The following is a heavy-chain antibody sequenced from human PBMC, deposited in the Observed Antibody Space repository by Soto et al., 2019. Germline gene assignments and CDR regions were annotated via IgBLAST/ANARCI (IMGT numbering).Heavy chain of an antibody. CDR1: GYTLTELS. D-gene: IGHD3-3*01. V-gene: IGHV1-24*01. CDR2: FDPEDGET. J-gene: IGHJ4*02. Sequence: ASVKVSCKVSGYTLTELSMHWVRQAPGKGLEWMGGFDPEDGETIYAQKFQGRVTMTEDTSTDTAYMELSSLRSEDTAVYYCATPLRFLEWLLFDYWGQGTLVTVSS. CDR3: ATPLRFLEWLLFDY.